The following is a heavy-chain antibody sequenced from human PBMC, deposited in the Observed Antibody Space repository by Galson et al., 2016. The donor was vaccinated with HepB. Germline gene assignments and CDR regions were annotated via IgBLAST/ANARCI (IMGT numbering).Heavy chain of an antibody. D-gene: IGHD6-13*01. CDR3: VSSWTNAFHI. CDR2: IYHNGNT. J-gene: IGHJ3*02. V-gene: IGHV4-4*02. CDR1: GGSISSSTW. Sequence: TLSLTCTVSGGSISSSTWWSWVRQSPGKGLEWIGEIYHNGNTNYSPSLKSRVTISVDKSKNQFSLRLTSVTAADTATYYCVSSWTNAFHIRGQGTMVTVPS.